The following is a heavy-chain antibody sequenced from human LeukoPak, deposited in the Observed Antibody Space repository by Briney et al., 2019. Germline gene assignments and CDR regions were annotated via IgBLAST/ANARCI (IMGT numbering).Heavy chain of an antibody. Sequence: SVKVSCKASGGTFSSYAISWVRQAPGQGLEWMGWIIPIFGTANYAQKFQGRVTITADKSTSTAYMELSSLRSEDTAVYYCARDLDYYDSSGYRDWGQGTLVTVSS. J-gene: IGHJ4*02. CDR1: GGTFSSYA. CDR3: ARDLDYYDSSGYRD. D-gene: IGHD3-22*01. V-gene: IGHV1-69*06. CDR2: IIPIFGTA.